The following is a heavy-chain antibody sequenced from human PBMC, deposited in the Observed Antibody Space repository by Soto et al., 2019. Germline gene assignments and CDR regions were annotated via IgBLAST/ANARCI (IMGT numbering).Heavy chain of an antibody. CDR3: SRGILV. J-gene: IGHJ4*02. D-gene: IGHD5-18*01. CDR2: ISYGGST. CDR1: GGSINSGGYC. Sequence: QVQLQESGPGLVKPSQTLSLTCTVSGGSINSGGYCWSWIRQHPGKGLGWIGCISYGGSTSYHPSLKSQVTISVDTAKNQFSLKLTSVTAADTDVYYCSRGILVWGQGALITVAS. V-gene: IGHV4-31*01.